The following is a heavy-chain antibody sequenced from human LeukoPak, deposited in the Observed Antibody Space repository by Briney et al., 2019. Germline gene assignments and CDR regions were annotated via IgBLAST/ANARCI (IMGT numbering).Heavy chain of an antibody. Sequence: GASVKVSCKVSGYTLTELSMHWVRQAPGKGLEWMGGFDPEDGETIYAQKFQGRVTMTEDTSTDTAYMELSSLRSEDTAVYYCARDRPSRDGYNYPFDYWGQGTLVTVSS. CDR1: GYTLTELS. V-gene: IGHV1-24*01. CDR2: FDPEDGET. CDR3: ARDRPSRDGYNYPFDY. J-gene: IGHJ4*02. D-gene: IGHD5-24*01.